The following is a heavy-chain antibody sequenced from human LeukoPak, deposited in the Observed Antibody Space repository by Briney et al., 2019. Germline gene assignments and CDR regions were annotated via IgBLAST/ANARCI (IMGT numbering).Heavy chain of an antibody. V-gene: IGHV3-23*01. D-gene: IGHD6-13*01. Sequence: PGGSLRLSCAASGFTFSSYAMSWVRQAPGEGLEWVSAIGTNGGSTYFADSVKGRFTITRDNSKNTLSLEMNSLRPEDTAVYYCVKGSADSRPYYFDYWGQGTLLTVSS. CDR1: GFTFSSYA. CDR2: IGTNGGST. J-gene: IGHJ4*02. CDR3: VKGSADSRPYYFDY.